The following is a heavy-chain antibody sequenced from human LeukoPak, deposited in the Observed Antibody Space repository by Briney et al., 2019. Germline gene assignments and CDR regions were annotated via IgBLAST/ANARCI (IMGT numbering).Heavy chain of an antibody. J-gene: IGHJ6*02. CDR3: ARSHRLLSNFQNYGMDV. V-gene: IGHV5-10-1*01. Sequence: GESLRISCKGSGYSFTSYWISWVRQMPGKGLEWMGRIDPSDSYTNYSPSFQGHVTISADKSISTAYLQWSSLKASDTAMYCCARSHRLLSNFQNYGMDVWGQGTTVTVSS. CDR1: GYSFTSYW. D-gene: IGHD2/OR15-2a*01. CDR2: IDPSDSYT.